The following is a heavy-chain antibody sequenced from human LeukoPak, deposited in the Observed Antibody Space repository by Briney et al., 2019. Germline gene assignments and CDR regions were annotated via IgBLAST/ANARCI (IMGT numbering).Heavy chain of an antibody. J-gene: IGHJ4*02. Sequence: GGSLRLSCAASGFAFSSYWMSWVRQAPGKGLEWVANIKQDGSEKYYVDSVKGRFTISRDNAKNSLYLQMNSLRAEDTAVYYCARSSIGISPHFDYWGQGTLVTVSS. CDR1: GFAFSSYW. CDR3: ARSSIGISPHFDY. CDR2: IKQDGSEK. D-gene: IGHD6-6*01. V-gene: IGHV3-7*01.